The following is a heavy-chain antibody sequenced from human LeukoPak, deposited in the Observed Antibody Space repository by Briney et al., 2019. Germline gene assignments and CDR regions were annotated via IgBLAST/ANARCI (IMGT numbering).Heavy chain of an antibody. CDR3: AKDLYSQWSLGYFSGGSCALHY. Sequence: GGSLRLSCAASGFTLSSYAMSWLRQAPGKGLEGVSGISRSGGSTYYADCVKGRFTISRDNSKNTLYLQMNSLRAEDTAVYYCAKDLYSQWSLGYFSGGSCALHYWGQGTLATVSS. D-gene: IGHD2-15*01. CDR2: ISRSGGST. V-gene: IGHV3-23*01. J-gene: IGHJ4*02. CDR1: GFTLSSYA.